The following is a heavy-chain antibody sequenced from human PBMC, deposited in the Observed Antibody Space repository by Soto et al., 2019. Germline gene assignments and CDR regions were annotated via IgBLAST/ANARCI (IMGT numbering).Heavy chain of an antibody. Sequence: QVQLQESGPGLVKPSQTLSLTCTVSGDSISRGSYFWSWIRQHPVKGLEWIGYIHYSGTTYYNPSLKSRVTISVDTSKNHFSLRLSSVTAADTAVYYCARTSRGGAGKFDPWGQGTLVTVSS. D-gene: IGHD3-10*01. CDR3: ARTSRGGAGKFDP. V-gene: IGHV4-31*03. J-gene: IGHJ5*02. CDR1: GDSISRGSYF. CDR2: IHYSGTT.